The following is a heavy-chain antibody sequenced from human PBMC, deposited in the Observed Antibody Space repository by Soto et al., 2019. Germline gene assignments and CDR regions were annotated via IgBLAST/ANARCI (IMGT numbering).Heavy chain of an antibody. CDR3: ARDRYYYDSSGYLSYYYGMDV. J-gene: IGHJ6*02. CDR1: GSTFSSYS. D-gene: IGHD3-22*01. CDR2: ISSSSSYI. V-gene: IGHV3-21*01. Sequence: PGGSLRLSCAASGSTFSSYSMNWVRQAPGKGLEWVSSISSSSSYIYYADSVKGRFTISRDNAKNSLYLQMNSLRAEDTAVYYCARDRYYYDSSGYLSYYYGMDVWGQGTTVTVSS.